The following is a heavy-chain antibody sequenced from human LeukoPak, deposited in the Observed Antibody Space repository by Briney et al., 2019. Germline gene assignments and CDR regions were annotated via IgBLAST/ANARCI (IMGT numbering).Heavy chain of an antibody. CDR3: AGHGSSSA. CDR1: GFIFSANA. J-gene: IGHJ4*02. CDR2: IYAGGKI. D-gene: IGHD6-6*01. V-gene: IGHV3-23*01. Sequence: GGSLRLSCGASGFIFSANALTWVRQAPGKGLEWVSSIYAGGKINYADSVKGRFTISRDNSRNTLYLQMSSLRADDTAIYYCAGHGSSSAWGQGTLVTVSS.